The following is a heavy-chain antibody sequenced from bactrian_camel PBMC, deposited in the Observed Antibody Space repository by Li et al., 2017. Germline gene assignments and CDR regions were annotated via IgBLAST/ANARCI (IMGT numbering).Heavy chain of an antibody. V-gene: IGHV3-2*01. D-gene: IGHD4*01. CDR2: IYSDGSNT. Sequence: HVQLVESGGGLVQPGGSLRLSCAASGFTFSTYYMSWVRQGPGKELEWVSSIYSDGSNTYYGDLVKGRFTISQDIANNTVYLRMNNLKPEDTAVYYCGGSAETSYGDDSCPEYRYTGQGTQVTVS. J-gene: IGHJ4*01. CDR1: GFTFSTYY.